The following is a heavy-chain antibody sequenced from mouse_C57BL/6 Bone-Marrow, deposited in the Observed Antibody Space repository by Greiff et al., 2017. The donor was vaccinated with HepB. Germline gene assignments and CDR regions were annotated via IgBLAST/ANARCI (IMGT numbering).Heavy chain of an antibody. V-gene: IGHV1-64*01. CDR2: IHPNSGST. CDR1: GYTFTSYW. Sequence: QVHVKQPGAELVKPGASVKLSCKASGYTFTSYWMHWVKQRPGQGLEWIGMIHPNSGSTHYNEKFKSKATLTVDKSSSTAYMQLSILTAEDSAVYYCARRGLLYWYFDVGGTGTTVTVSS. D-gene: IGHD2-1*01. J-gene: IGHJ1*03. CDR3: ARRGLLYWYFDV.